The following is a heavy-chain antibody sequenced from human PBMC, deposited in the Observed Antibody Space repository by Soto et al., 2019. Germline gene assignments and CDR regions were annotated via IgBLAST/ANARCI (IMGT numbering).Heavy chain of an antibody. CDR3: ERHPYGHYDEMDG. D-gene: IGHD4-17*01. J-gene: IGHJ6*02. Sequence: GEFRKISCKGSGSSVTNYWIGCVRKMHGKGLEWMGIIDTGDADTRYSPSFQGQVTLSAEKAISTAYLQWSSLKASHTSMYYSERHPYGHYDEMDGVGQGSKVTVSS. CDR1: GSSVTNYW. V-gene: IGHV5-51*01. CDR2: IDTGDADT.